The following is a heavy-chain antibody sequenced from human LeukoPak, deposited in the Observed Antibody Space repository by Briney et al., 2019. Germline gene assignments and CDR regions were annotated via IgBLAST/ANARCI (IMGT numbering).Heavy chain of an antibody. CDR1: GFTVSSNY. Sequence: GGSLRLSCAASGFTVSSNYMSWVRQAPGKGLEWVSVIYSGGSTYYADSVKGRFTISRDNSKNTLYLQMNSLRIEDTAIYYCAKDRRIAAVGPRRTINSWFDPWGQGTLVTVSS. CDR3: AKDRRIAAVGPRRTINSWFDP. J-gene: IGHJ5*02. V-gene: IGHV3-66*01. CDR2: IYSGGST. D-gene: IGHD6-13*01.